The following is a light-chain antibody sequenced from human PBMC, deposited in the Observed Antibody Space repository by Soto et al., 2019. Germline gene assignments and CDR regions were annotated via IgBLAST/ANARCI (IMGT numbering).Light chain of an antibody. V-gene: IGLV4-60*02. J-gene: IGLJ3*02. CDR1: SGHSSYI. Sequence: QLVLTQSSSASASLGSSVKLTCTLSSGHSSYIIAWHQQQPGKAPRYLMKLEGSGTYNKGSGVPDRFSGSSSGADRYLTISNLRFEDEADYYCETWDGNTLVFGGGTKLTVL. CDR3: ETWDGNTLV. CDR2: LEGSGTY.